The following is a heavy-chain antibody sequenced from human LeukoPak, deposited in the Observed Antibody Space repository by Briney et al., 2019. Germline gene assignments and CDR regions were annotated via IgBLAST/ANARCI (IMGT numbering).Heavy chain of an antibody. Sequence: ASVKVSCKVSGYTLTDLSMHWVRQAPGKGLEWMGGFDPEDAETIYAQKFQGRVTMTEDTSTDTAYMELSSLRSEDTAVYYCATDLKGSRGLDYWGQGSLVTVSS. CDR1: GYTLTDLS. J-gene: IGHJ4*02. D-gene: IGHD3-10*01. V-gene: IGHV1-24*01. CDR3: ATDLKGSRGLDY. CDR2: FDPEDAET.